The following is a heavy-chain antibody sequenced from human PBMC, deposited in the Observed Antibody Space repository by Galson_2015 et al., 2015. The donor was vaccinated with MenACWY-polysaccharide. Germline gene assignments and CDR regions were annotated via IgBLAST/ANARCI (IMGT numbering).Heavy chain of an antibody. V-gene: IGHV3-23*01. J-gene: IGHJ5*02. CDR3: TKAGAKYCSGSSCNFNWFDP. Sequence: SLRLSCAASGFIFSSYAMSWVRQAPGKGLEWVSAISGSGSSTYYADSVRGRFTISRDNAKNTLYLEMNSLRAEDTAVYYCTKAGAKYCSGSSCNFNWFDPWGQGTQVTVSS. CDR2: ISGSGSST. D-gene: IGHD2-15*01. CDR1: GFIFSSYA.